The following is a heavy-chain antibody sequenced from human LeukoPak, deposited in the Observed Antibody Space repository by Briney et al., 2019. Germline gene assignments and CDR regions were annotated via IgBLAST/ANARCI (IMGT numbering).Heavy chain of an antibody. CDR2: IYYSGRT. D-gene: IGHD2-2*01. V-gene: IGHV4-30-4*08. CDR1: GGSISSGDYY. Sequence: SETLSLTCTVSGGSISSGDYYWNWIRQPPGKGLEWIGYIYYSGRTYYNPSLKSRVSISIDTSKNQFSLKLSSVTAADTAVYYCARGYCSSTSCYRGAFDIWGQGTMDTVSS. J-gene: IGHJ3*02. CDR3: ARGYCSSTSCYRGAFDI.